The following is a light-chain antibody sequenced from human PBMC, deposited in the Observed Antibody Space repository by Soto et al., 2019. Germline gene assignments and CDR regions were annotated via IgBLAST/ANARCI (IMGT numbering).Light chain of an antibody. CDR2: EVN. J-gene: IGLJ1*01. V-gene: IGLV2-8*01. Sequence: QSVLTQPPSASGSPGQSVTISCTGTSSDIGAYNYVSWYQQHPGKAPKLMIYEVNKRPSGVPDRFSGSKSGNTASLTVSGLQAEDETDYYCSSYAGSNTHVFGTGTKVTVL. CDR1: SSDIGAYNY. CDR3: SSYAGSNTHV.